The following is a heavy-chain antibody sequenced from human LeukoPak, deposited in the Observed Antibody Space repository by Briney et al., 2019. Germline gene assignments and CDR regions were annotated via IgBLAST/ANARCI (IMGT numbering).Heavy chain of an antibody. CDR2: ISYDGSNK. J-gene: IGHJ4*02. D-gene: IGHD3-22*01. V-gene: IGHV3-30-3*01. CDR1: GFTLSSYA. CDR3: ARFGPTYYYDSSGYLADVARYYFDY. Sequence: PGRSLRLSCAASGFTLSSYAMHWVRQAPGKGLELVAVISYDGSNKYYADSVKGRFTISRDNSKNTLYLQMNSLRAEDTAVYYCARFGPTYYYDSSGYLADVARYYFDYWGQGTLVTVSS.